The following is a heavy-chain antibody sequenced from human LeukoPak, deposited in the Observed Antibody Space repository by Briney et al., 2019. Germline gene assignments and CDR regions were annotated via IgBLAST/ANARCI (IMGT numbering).Heavy chain of an antibody. CDR1: GFTVSSNY. V-gene: IGHV3-66*01. Sequence: PGGSLRLSCAASGFTVSSNYMSWVRQAPGKGLEWVSVIYSGGSTYYADSVKGRFTISRDNSKNTLYLQMNSLRAEDTAAYYCARIVVTAISNDFDYWGQGTLVTVSS. D-gene: IGHD2-21*02. J-gene: IGHJ4*02. CDR3: ARIVVTAISNDFDY. CDR2: IYSGGST.